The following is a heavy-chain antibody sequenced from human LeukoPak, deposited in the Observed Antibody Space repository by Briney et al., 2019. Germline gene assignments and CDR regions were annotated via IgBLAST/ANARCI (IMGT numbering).Heavy chain of an antibody. J-gene: IGHJ6*03. V-gene: IGHV4-39*07. Sequence: SETLSLTCTVSGGSISSSNYYWGRIRQPPGKGLEWIGYIYYSGSTYYNPSLKSRVTISVDTSKNQFSLQLNSVTPEDTAVYYCARDQLVAAAGSYYYYMDVWGKGTTVTVSS. CDR1: GGSISSSNYY. CDR3: ARDQLVAAAGSYYYYMDV. D-gene: IGHD6-13*01. CDR2: IYYSGST.